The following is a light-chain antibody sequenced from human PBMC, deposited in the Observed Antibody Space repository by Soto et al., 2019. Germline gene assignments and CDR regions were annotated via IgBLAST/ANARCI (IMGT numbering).Light chain of an antibody. CDR1: QGISSA. V-gene: IGKV1D-13*01. J-gene: IGKJ1*01. Sequence: AIQLTQSPSSLSASVGDRVTITCRASQGISSAFAWYQQKPGKAPKLLIYDASSLESGVPSRFSGSGSGTDFTLTISSLQPEDFAAYYCQQFNNYPRTFGQGTKVEIK. CDR3: QQFNNYPRT. CDR2: DAS.